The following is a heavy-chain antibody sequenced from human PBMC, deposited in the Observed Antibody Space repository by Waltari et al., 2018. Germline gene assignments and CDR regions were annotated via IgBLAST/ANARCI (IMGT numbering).Heavy chain of an antibody. D-gene: IGHD2-15*01. CDR1: GDSMNYKDF. J-gene: IGHJ5*02. Sequence: QLQLQESGPRLVKPSGTLSLPCAVYGDSMNYKDFWSWVRQSPGKGLEWIGQVQRRGRTNYNPSFASRVTMTIATSKDLVSLQLTSATAADTAVYYCARDRGRGLYLDPWGQGILVTVS. CDR3: ARDRGRGLYLDP. CDR2: VQRRGRT. V-gene: IGHV4-4*02.